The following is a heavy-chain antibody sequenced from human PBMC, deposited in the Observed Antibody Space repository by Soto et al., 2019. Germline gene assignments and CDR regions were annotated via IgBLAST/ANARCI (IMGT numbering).Heavy chain of an antibody. CDR3: ARRSSSSLGSLFDP. V-gene: IGHV4-39*01. Sequence: ETLSLTCTVSGGSISSSTYYWDWIRQPPGKGLEWIGAMYYTGNKNYNPSLESRFTMSVDTSKNQFSLKLSSVTPTDTAVYYCARRSSSSLGSLFDPWGRGILVTVSS. D-gene: IGHD6-6*01. J-gene: IGHJ5*02. CDR1: GGSISSSTYY. CDR2: MYYTGNK.